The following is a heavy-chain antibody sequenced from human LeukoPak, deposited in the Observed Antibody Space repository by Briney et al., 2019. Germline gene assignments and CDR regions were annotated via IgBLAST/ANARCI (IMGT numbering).Heavy chain of an antibody. CDR1: GGSISSSSYY. CDR3: ARHWYSYYGSGSYPYYFDY. V-gene: IGHV4-39*01. Sequence: PSETLSLTCTVSGGSISSSSYYWGWIRQPPGKGLEWIGSIYYSGSTYYNPSLKSRVTISVDTSKNQFSLKLSSVTAADTAVYYCARHWYSYYGSGSYPYYFDYGGQGTLVTVSS. CDR2: IYYSGST. D-gene: IGHD3-10*01. J-gene: IGHJ4*02.